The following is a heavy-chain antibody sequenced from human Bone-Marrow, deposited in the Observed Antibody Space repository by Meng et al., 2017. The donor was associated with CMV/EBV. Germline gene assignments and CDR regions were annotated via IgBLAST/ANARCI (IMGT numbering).Heavy chain of an antibody. Sequence: GESLKISCAACGFTFSTYDMHWVRQATGKGLEWVSVIATAGDTYYRGSVKGQFNISRETAKNSFYLQINNLRAEDTAVYYCARDMDWEGSSSGRYFDYWGQGTLVTVSS. CDR2: IATAGDT. CDR1: GFTFSTYD. V-gene: IGHV3-13*03. D-gene: IGHD6-6*01. CDR3: ARDMDWEGSSSGRYFDY. J-gene: IGHJ4*02.